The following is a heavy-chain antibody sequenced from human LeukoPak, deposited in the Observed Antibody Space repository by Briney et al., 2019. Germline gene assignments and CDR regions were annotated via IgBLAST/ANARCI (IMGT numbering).Heavy chain of an antibody. CDR1: GGTFSSYA. Sequence: ASVKVSCKASGGTFSSYAISWVRQATGQGLEWMGWMNPNSGNTGYAQKFQGRVTMTRNTSISTAYMELSSLRSEDTAVYYCASPIMTTATGAFDIWGQGTMVTVSS. D-gene: IGHD4-17*01. CDR3: ASPIMTTATGAFDI. J-gene: IGHJ3*02. CDR2: MNPNSGNT. V-gene: IGHV1-8*02.